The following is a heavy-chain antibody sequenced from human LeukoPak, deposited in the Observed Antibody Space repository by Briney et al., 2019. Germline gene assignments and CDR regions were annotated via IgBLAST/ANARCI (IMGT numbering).Heavy chain of an antibody. V-gene: IGHV1-8*02. J-gene: IGHJ4*02. CDR2: INPNSGNT. Sequence: GASVKVSCKASGYTFTGYYMHWVRQAPGQGLEWMGWINPNSGNTGYAQKFQGRVTMTRNTSISTAYMELSSLRSEDTAVYYCAREGLRYFDTWGQGTLVTVSS. CDR3: AREGLRYFDT. D-gene: IGHD3-9*01. CDR1: GYTFTGYY.